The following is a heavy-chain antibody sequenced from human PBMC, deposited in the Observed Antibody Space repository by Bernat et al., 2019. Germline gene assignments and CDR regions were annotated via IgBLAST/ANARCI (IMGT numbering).Heavy chain of an antibody. CDR1: GFSVSSNY. V-gene: IGHV3-66*01. Sequence: EVQLVESGGDLVKPGGSLRLSCAASGFSVSSNYMSWVRQAPGKGLDWVAIMYGDDVTYYADSVKDRFIISRDNSKNTVSLQMNSLRAEDTAVYYCARDIAVAGTGGYWGQGTLVTVSS. J-gene: IGHJ4*02. CDR3: ARDIAVAGTGGY. CDR2: MYGDDVT. D-gene: IGHD6-19*01.